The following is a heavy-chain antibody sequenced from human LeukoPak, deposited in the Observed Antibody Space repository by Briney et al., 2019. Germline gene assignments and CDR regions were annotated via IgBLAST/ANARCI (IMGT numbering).Heavy chain of an antibody. CDR3: ARHFTYFDTSGYFYEAS. CDR1: GGSFSGYY. D-gene: IGHD3-22*01. V-gene: IGHV4-34*10. J-gene: IGHJ5*02. CDR2: IYYNGNT. Sequence: SETLSLTCAVYGGSFSGYYWSWIRQPPGKGLEWIANIYYNGNTYYNPSLQSRITMSIDTSKNQFSLKLSSVTAADTAVYYCARHFTYFDTSGYFYEASWGQGTLVTVSS.